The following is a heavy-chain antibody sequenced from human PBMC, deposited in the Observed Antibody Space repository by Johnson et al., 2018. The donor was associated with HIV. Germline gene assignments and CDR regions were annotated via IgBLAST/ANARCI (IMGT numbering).Heavy chain of an antibody. CDR1: GFTFSSYW. D-gene: IGHD4-17*01. V-gene: IGHV3-74*02. Sequence: MLLVESGGGLVKPGGSLRLSCTASGFTFSSYWMHWVRQAPGKGLVWVSRINSDGSSTSYADSVKGQFTISRDNAKNTLYLQMNSLRAEDTAVYYCATGSPTVTTNSFDIWGQGTMVTVSS. CDR2: INSDGSST. CDR3: ATGSPTVTTNSFDI. J-gene: IGHJ3*02.